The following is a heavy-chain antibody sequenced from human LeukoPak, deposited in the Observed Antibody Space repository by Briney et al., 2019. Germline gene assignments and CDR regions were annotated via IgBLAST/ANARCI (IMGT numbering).Heavy chain of an antibody. J-gene: IGHJ6*02. D-gene: IGHD2-15*01. CDR2: ISYDGSDK. V-gene: IGHV3-30*09. CDR3: ARDRVAVYCSGGNCQSRYYYYDMDV. CDR1: GFTFSTYP. Sequence: GGSLRLSCAASGFTFSTYPMHWFRQAPGKGLEWEASISYDGSDKVFPDSVKGRFAISRDNSNNTLYLQMNSLRPEDTAVYFCARDRVAVYCSGGNCQSRYYYYDMDVWGQGTTVTVSS.